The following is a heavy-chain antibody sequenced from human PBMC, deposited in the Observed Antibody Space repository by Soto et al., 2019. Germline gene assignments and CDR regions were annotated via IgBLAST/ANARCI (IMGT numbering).Heavy chain of an antibody. CDR3: ARDGGRHSGGIDY. Sequence: QVQLVQSGAEVKKPGSSVKVSCKASGGTFSSFSINWVRQAPGQGLEWMGEIIPIFGTANYAQKFQGRVTITADASTSTAYMELSSLRSEDKAVYYCARDGGRHSGGIDYWGQGTLVTVSS. V-gene: IGHV1-69*01. CDR2: IIPIFGTA. J-gene: IGHJ4*02. D-gene: IGHD1-26*01. CDR1: GGTFSSFS.